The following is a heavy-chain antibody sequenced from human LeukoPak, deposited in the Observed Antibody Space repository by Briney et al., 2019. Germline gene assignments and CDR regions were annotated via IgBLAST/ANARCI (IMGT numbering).Heavy chain of an antibody. CDR3: ARARAWWKLWSYFDY. V-gene: IGHV4-59*12. J-gene: IGHJ4*02. D-gene: IGHD3-10*01. CDR1: GGSISSYY. Sequence: SETLSLTCTVSGGSISSYYWSWIRQPPGKGLEWIGYIYYSGSTNYNPSLKSRVTISVDTSKNQFSLKLSSVTAADTAVYYCARARAWWKLWSYFDYWGQGTLVTVSS. CDR2: IYYSGST.